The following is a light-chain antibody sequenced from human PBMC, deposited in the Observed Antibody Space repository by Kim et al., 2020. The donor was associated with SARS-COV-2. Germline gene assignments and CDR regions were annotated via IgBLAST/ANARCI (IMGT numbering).Light chain of an antibody. Sequence: QSALTQPPSASGSPGQSVTISCTGTSSDVGACNYVSWYQQHPGKAPKLMIYDVTKRPSGVPVRFSGSKSGNTASLTVSGLQAEDEADYYCSSYAGSITYVFGTGTKVTVL. CDR2: DVT. J-gene: IGLJ1*01. V-gene: IGLV2-8*01. CDR3: SSYAGSITYV. CDR1: SSDVGACNY.